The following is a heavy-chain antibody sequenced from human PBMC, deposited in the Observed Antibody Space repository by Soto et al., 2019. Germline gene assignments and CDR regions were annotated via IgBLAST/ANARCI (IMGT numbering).Heavy chain of an antibody. D-gene: IGHD3-3*01. CDR1: GFTFSNAW. V-gene: IGHV3-15*01. CDR2: IKSKTDGGTT. CDR3: STGDYDFWSGYDAVDI. J-gene: IGHJ3*02. Sequence: GGSLRLSCAASGFTFSNAWMSWVRQAPGKGLEWVGRIKSKTDGGTTDYATHVKGRFTISRDDSKNTLYLQMNSLKTECTAVYYCSTGDYDFWSGYDAVDIWGQGTMVTGSS.